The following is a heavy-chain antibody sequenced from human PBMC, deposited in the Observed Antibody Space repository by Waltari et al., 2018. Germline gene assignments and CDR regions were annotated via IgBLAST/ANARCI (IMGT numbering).Heavy chain of an antibody. CDR2: IRGSGGST. V-gene: IGHV3-23*01. J-gene: IGHJ4*02. CDR1: GFTFSSYA. CDR3: AKSVTVAPPHFDY. Sequence: EVQLLESGGGLVQPGGSLRLSCAASGFTFSSYAMRWVRRAPGEGREWVSAIRGSGGSTYYADSVKGRFTISRDNSKNTLYLQMNSLRAEDTAVYYCAKSVTVAPPHFDYWGQGTLVTVSS. D-gene: IGHD6-19*01.